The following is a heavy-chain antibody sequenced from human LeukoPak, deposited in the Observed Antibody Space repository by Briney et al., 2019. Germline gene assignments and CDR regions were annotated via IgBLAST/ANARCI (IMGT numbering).Heavy chain of an antibody. CDR2: IYDSGNT. V-gene: IGHV4-59*01. CDR1: GDSISSYY. CDR3: ARGRSYGFFDN. Sequence: SGPTLVKPSETLSLTRTVSGDSISSYYWSWIRQPPGKGLEWIGYIYDSGNTNYNPSLKSRVTISVDTSKNQFSLKLTSVTAADTAVYYCARGRSYGFFDNWGQGTLVTVSS. J-gene: IGHJ4*02. D-gene: IGHD5-18*01.